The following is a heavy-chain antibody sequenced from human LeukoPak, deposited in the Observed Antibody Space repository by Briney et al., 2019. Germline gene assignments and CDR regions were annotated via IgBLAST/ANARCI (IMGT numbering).Heavy chain of an antibody. V-gene: IGHV4-59*08. Sequence: SETLSLTCTVSGGSISGYYWSWIRQSPGKGLEWIGYIYNSGSTNYNPSLQSRVTISVDTSKNQFSLNLSSVTAADTAAYYCARYGSGTYPRFDYWGQGTLVTVSS. J-gene: IGHJ4*02. D-gene: IGHD3-10*01. CDR3: ARYGSGTYPRFDY. CDR2: IYNSGST. CDR1: GGSISGYY.